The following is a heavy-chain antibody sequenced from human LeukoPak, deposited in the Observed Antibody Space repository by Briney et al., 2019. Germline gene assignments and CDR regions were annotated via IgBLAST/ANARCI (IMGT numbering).Heavy chain of an antibody. J-gene: IGHJ4*02. CDR2: ISAYNGNT. D-gene: IGHD6-19*01. V-gene: IGHV1-18*01. CDR1: GGTFSSYA. Sequence: ASVKVSCKASGGTFSSYAISWVRQAPGQGLEWMGWISAYNGNTNYAQKLQGRVTMTTDTSTSTAYMELRSLKSDDTAVYYCASGTVAGTGAFDYWGQGTLVTVSS. CDR3: ASGTVAGTGAFDY.